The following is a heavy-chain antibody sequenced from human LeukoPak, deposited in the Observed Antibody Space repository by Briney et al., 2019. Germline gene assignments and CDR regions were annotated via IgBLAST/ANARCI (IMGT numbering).Heavy chain of an antibody. CDR3: AKDTRYSSSPEYPDY. J-gene: IGHJ4*02. D-gene: IGHD6-13*01. CDR1: GFTFSSYW. V-gene: IGHV3-7*03. CDR2: IKQDGSEK. Sequence: GGSLRLSCAASGFTFSSYWMSWVRQAPGKGLEWVANIKQDGSEKYYVDSVKGRFTISRDNSKNTLYLQMNSLRAEDTAVYYCAKDTRYSSSPEYPDYWGQGTLVTVSS.